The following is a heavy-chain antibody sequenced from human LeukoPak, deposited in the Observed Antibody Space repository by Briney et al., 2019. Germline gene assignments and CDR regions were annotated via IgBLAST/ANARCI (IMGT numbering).Heavy chain of an antibody. CDR1: GYTFTGYY. Sequence: ASAKVSCKASGYTFTGYYMHWVRQAPGQGLEWTGWINPNSGGTNHAQKFQGRVTMTRDTSISTAYMELSRLRSDDTAVYYCARQPYFDAFDIWGQGTMVTVSS. D-gene: IGHD2-21*01. CDR2: INPNSGGT. V-gene: IGHV1-2*02. J-gene: IGHJ3*02. CDR3: ARQPYFDAFDI.